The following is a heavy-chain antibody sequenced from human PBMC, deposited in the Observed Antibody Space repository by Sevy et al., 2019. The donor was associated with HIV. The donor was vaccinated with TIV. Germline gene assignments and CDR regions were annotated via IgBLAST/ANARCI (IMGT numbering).Heavy chain of an antibody. CDR2: ICSGGST. J-gene: IGHJ4*02. CDR3: AREGCSSTSCYSGRHYFDY. Sequence: GGSLRLSCAASGFTVSSNYMSWVRQAPGKGLEWVSVICSGGSTYYADSVKGRFTISRDNSKNTLYLQMNSLRAEDTAVYYCAREGCSSTSCYSGRHYFDYWGQGTLVTVSS. D-gene: IGHD2-2*01. CDR1: GFTVSSNY. V-gene: IGHV3-53*01.